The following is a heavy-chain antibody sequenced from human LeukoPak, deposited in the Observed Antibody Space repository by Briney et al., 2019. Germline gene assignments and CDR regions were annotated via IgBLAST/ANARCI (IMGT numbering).Heavy chain of an antibody. D-gene: IGHD5-12*01. CDR1: GGSISSSSYY. J-gene: IGHJ4*02. Sequence: SETLSLTCTVSGGSISSSSYYWGWIRQPPGKGLEWIGSIYYSGSTYYNPSLKSRVTISVDTSKNQFSLKLSSVTAADTAVYYCATDIVATIFMGLEHDYWGQGTLVTVSS. CDR2: IYYSGST. CDR3: ATDIVATIFMGLEHDY. V-gene: IGHV4-39*01.